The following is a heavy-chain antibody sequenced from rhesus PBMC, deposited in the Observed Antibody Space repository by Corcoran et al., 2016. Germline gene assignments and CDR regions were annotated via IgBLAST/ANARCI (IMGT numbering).Heavy chain of an antibody. Sequence: QVQLQESGPGVVKPSETLSLTCAVSGGSISSGYDWSWIRQPPGKGLEWIGYIFGRNGSTNYNPSLNNRVTISKEAPKTQFSLKLSCVTAADTAVYYCARDIAAAGTGFGYWGQGVLVTVSS. D-gene: IGHD6-25*01. CDR2: IFGRNGST. CDR1: GGSISSGYD. CDR3: ARDIAAAGTGFGY. V-gene: IGHV4-76*01. J-gene: IGHJ4*01.